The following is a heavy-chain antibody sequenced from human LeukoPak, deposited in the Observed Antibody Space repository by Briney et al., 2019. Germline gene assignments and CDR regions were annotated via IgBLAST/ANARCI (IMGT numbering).Heavy chain of an antibody. Sequence: SEKLSFTSSGYTFTVSYIHWGRQAPGQGLERMGWINLNSGGTNTVHKFQGRVTITRDTSISTDYMELSRIRSDDTAVSYFSRVHSRGSATTVTKVVVYFDYWGRGTMVGVRS. J-gene: IGHJ4*02. V-gene: IGHV1-2*02. CDR1: GYTFTVSY. CDR2: INLNSGGT. D-gene: IGHD4-17*01. CDR3: SRVHSRGSATTVTKVVVYFDY.